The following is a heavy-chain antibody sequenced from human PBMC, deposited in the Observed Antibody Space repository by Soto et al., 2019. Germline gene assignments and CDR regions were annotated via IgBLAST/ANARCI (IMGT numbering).Heavy chain of an antibody. V-gene: IGHV3-23*01. CDR2: ISGSGDST. Sequence: GGSLRLSCAAAGFAFSTYAMTWVRQAPGKGLEWVSVISGSGDSTYYADAVKGWFTISRDNSKNTLFLQMNSLRDDDGAVYYCAKAGVGGFRGWDTFNWFDSWGQGILVTVSS. D-gene: IGHD5-18*01. CDR3: AKAGVGGFRGWDTFNWFDS. J-gene: IGHJ5*01. CDR1: GFAFSTYA.